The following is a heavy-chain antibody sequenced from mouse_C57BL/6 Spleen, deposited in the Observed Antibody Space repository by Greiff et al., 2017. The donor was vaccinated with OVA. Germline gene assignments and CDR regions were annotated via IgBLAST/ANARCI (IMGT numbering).Heavy chain of an antibody. CDR1: GFTFSSYG. D-gene: IGHD2-5*01. V-gene: IGHV5-6*01. CDR2: ISSGGSYT. J-gene: IGHJ4*01. CDR3: ATYYSNSSMDY. Sequence: EVQVVESGGDLVKPGGSLKLSCAASGFTFSSYGMSWVRQTPDKRLEWVATISSGGSYTYYPDSVKGRFTISRDNAKNTLYLQMSSLKSEDTAMYYCATYYSNSSMDYWGQGTSVTVSS.